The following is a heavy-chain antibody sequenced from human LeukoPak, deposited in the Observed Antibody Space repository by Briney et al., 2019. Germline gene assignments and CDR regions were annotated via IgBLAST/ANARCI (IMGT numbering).Heavy chain of an antibody. CDR3: ARGTLAGYFLGY. CDR1: GFTFNTYA. D-gene: IGHD6-19*01. J-gene: IGHJ4*02. V-gene: IGHV3-23*01. Sequence: GGSLRLSCAASGFTFNTYAMSWVRQAPGKGLEWVSSISYSGDSTDYADSVKCLLIISRDNSKNTLGLQMNSLRAEDTAIYYCARGTLAGYFLGYWGRGTLVTVSS. CDR2: ISYSGDST.